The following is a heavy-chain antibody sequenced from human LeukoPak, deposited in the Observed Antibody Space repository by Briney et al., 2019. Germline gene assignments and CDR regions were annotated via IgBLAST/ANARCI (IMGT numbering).Heavy chain of an antibody. Sequence: GESLKISCKGSGYIFTNYWIAWVRQMPGKGLEWMGIIYPDDSDTRYSPSFQGQVTISADRSISTAYLQWSSLKASDTAIYYCARHIVTGTSSFYAFDLWGQGTMVTVSS. D-gene: IGHD1-7*01. J-gene: IGHJ3*01. V-gene: IGHV5-51*01. CDR2: IYPDDSDT. CDR1: GYIFTNYW. CDR3: ARHIVTGTSSFYAFDL.